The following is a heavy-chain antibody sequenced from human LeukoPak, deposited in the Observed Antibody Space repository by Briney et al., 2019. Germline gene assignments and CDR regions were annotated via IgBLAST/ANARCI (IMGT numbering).Heavy chain of an antibody. CDR2: INEDGSTT. CDR1: GFTFSSNW. J-gene: IGHJ4*02. D-gene: IGHD1-26*01. Sequence: GGSLRLSCAASGFTFSSNWMHWVRQASGKGLVWVSRINEDGSTTNYADSVKGRSTIFRDNAKNTLYLQMNSLRAEDTAVYYCVRDLGGRSGHWGQGTLVTVSS. V-gene: IGHV3-74*01. CDR3: VRDLGGRSGH.